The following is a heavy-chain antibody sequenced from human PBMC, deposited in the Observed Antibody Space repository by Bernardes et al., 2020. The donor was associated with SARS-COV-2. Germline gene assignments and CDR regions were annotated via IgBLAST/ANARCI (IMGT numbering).Heavy chain of an antibody. J-gene: IGHJ4*02. CDR3: ATSPAYSARRGGGYFDY. CDR2: FDPEDGET. Sequence: ASVKVSCKVSGYTLTELSMHWVRQAPGKGLEWMGGFDPEDGETIYAQKFQGRVTMTEDTSTDTAYMELSSLRSKDTAVYYCATSPAYSARRGGGYFDYWGQGTLVTVSS. D-gene: IGHD6-13*01. V-gene: IGHV1-24*01. CDR1: GYTLTELS.